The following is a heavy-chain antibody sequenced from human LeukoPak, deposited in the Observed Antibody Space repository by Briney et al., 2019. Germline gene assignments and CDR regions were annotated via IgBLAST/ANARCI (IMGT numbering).Heavy chain of an antibody. CDR2: MNPNSGNT. J-gene: IGHJ5*02. CDR1: GYTLTELS. V-gene: IGHV1-8*01. D-gene: IGHD4-23*01. CDR3: ARDDGGGFDP. Sequence: ASVNVSCKVSGYTLTELSMHWVRQAPGKGLEWMGWMNPNSGNTGYAQKFQGRVTMTRNTSISTAYMELSSLRSEDTAVYYCARDDGGGFDPWGQGTLVTVSS.